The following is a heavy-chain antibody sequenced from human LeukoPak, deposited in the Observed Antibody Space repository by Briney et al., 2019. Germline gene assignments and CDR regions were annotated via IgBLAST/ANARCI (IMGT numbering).Heavy chain of an antibody. CDR2: MYHSGST. CDR3: ARAETVVAVAYWFDP. J-gene: IGHJ5*02. V-gene: IGHV4-38-2*02. D-gene: IGHD2-15*01. Sequence: SETLSLTCTVSGYSISSGYYWGWIRQPPGKGLEWIGSMYHSGSTYYNPSLKSRVTISVDTSKNQFSLKLSSVTAADTAVYYCARAETVVAVAYWFDPWGQGTLVTVSS. CDR1: GYSISSGYY.